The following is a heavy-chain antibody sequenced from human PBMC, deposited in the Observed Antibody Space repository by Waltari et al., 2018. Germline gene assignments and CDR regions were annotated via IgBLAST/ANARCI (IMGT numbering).Heavy chain of an antibody. CDR1: GGTFSSYA. J-gene: IGHJ6*02. CDR3: ARSITMVQGVTNYYYYGMDV. Sequence: QVQLVQSGAEVKKPGSSVNVSCKASGGTFSSYAISWVRQAPGQGLEWMGGIIPSFGTANYAQKFQGRVTITADESTSTAYMELSSLRSEDTAVYYCARSITMVQGVTNYYYYGMDVWGQGTTVIVSS. V-gene: IGHV1-69*13. D-gene: IGHD3-10*01. CDR2: IIPSFGTA.